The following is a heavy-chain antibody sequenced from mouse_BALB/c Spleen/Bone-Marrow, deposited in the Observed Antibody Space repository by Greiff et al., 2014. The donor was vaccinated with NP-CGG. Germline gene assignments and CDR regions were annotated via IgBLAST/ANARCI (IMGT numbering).Heavy chain of an antibody. CDR1: GFTFSSFG. CDR2: ISSGSSTI. V-gene: IGHV5-17*02. CDR3: AREGDYGNYWYFDV. J-gene: IGHJ1*01. Sequence: DVMLVESGGGLVQPGGSRKLSCAASGFTFSSFGMHWVRQAPEKGLEWVAYISSGSSTIYYADTVKGRYTTSRDNPKNTLFLQMTSLRSEDTAMYYCAREGDYGNYWYFDVWGAGTTVTVSS. D-gene: IGHD2-1*01.